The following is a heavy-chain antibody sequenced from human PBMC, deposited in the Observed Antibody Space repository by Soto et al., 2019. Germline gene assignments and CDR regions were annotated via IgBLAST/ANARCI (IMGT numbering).Heavy chain of an antibody. CDR3: ARRLVGSSSLSYYYYYGMDV. CDR1: GGSISSSSYY. Sequence: PSETLSLTCTVSGGSISSSSYYWGWIRQPPGKGLEWIGSIYYSGSTYYNPSLKSRVTISVDTSKNQFSLKLSSVTAADTAVYYCARRLVGSSSLSYYYYYGMDVWGQGTTVTVS. CDR2: IYYSGST. V-gene: IGHV4-39*01. D-gene: IGHD6-6*01. J-gene: IGHJ6*02.